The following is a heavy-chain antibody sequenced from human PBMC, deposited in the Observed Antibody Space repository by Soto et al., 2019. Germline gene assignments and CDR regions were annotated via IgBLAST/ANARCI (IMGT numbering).Heavy chain of an antibody. CDR3: ARHGSN. Sequence: SETLSLTCTVSGVSISNSSYYWGWIRRPPGKGLEWIGTIYYSGITYYNPSLKSRVTISVDTSKNQFSLKLTSVTASDTAVYYCARHGSNWGQGTLVTVSS. V-gene: IGHV4-39*01. J-gene: IGHJ4*02. CDR1: GVSISNSSYY. CDR2: IYYSGIT.